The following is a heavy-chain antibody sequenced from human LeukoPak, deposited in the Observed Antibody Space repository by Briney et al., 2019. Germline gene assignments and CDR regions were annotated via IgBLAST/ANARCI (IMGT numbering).Heavy chain of an antibody. CDR1: GFTFSSYG. Sequence: GRSLRLSCAASGFTFSSYGMHWVRQAPGKGLEWVSAISGSGGSTYYADSVKGRFTISRDNSKNTLYLQMNSLRAEDTAVYYCAKDVVTIFGVVTPPNPDAFDIWGQGTMVTVSS. CDR3: AKDVVTIFGVVTPPNPDAFDI. J-gene: IGHJ3*02. CDR2: ISGSGGST. V-gene: IGHV3-23*01. D-gene: IGHD3-3*01.